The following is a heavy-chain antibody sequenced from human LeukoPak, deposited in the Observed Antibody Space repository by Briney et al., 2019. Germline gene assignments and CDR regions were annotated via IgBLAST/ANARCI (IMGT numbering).Heavy chain of an antibody. CDR1: GYPFRNYD. D-gene: IGHD3-22*01. CDR2: INPHSGKT. Sequence: ASVKVSCKTSGYPFRNYDINWVRQATGQGLEWMGWINPHSGKTGYAQKFQGRVTMTTDTSASTAYMELSSLRSEDTAVYYCARLRKYYYDSSEAFDIWGQGTMVTVSS. CDR3: ARLRKYYYDSSEAFDI. J-gene: IGHJ3*02. V-gene: IGHV1-8*01.